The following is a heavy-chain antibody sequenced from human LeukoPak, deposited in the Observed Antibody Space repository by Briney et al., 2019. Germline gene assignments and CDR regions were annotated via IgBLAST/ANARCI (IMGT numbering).Heavy chain of an antibody. CDR1: GGTFSSYA. CDR2: IIPIFGTA. CDR3: ARTAYYYDSSGYSDY. D-gene: IGHD3-22*01. J-gene: IGHJ4*02. Sequence: GSSVKVSCKASGGTFSSYAISWVRQAPGQGLEWMGGIIPIFGTANYAQKFQGRVTITTDESTSTAYMELSSLRSEDTDVYYCARTAYYYDSSGYSDYWGQGTLVTVAS. V-gene: IGHV1-69*05.